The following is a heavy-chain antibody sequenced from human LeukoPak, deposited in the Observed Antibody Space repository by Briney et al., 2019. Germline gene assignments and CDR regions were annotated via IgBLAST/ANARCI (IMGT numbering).Heavy chain of an antibody. CDR1: GGSISSYY. V-gene: IGHV4-59*13. CDR3: ARGSLTPGRRYYFDY. J-gene: IGHJ4*02. CDR2: IYYSGST. D-gene: IGHD3-10*01. Sequence: SETLSLTCTVSGGSISSYYWSWIRHPPGKGLEWVGYIYYSGSTNYNPSLKSRVTISVDTSKNQFSLKLSSVTAADTAVYYCARGSLTPGRRYYFDYWGQGTLVTVSS.